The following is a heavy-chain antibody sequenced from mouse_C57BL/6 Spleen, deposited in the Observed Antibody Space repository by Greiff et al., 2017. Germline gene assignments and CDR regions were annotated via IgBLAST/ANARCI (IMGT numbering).Heavy chain of an antibody. V-gene: IGHV1-82*01. CDR3: ARLLLGPDV. Sequence: QVQLQQSGPELVKPGASVKISCKASGYAFSSSWMNWVKQRPGKGLEWIGRIYPGDGDSNYNGKFKGKATLTADKSSSTAYMQLSSLTSEDSAVYFCARLLLGPDVWGTGTTVTGSS. D-gene: IGHD1-1*01. CDR1: GYAFSSSW. CDR2: IYPGDGDS. J-gene: IGHJ1*03.